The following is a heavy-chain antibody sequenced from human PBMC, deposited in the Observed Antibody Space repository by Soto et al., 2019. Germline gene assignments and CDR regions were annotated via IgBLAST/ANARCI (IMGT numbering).Heavy chain of an antibody. CDR3: ARGQGRSVRRFDY. D-gene: IGHD3-10*01. J-gene: IGHJ4*02. CDR1: GGSFSGYY. CDR2: INHSGST. V-gene: IGHV4-34*01. Sequence: SETLSLTCAVYGGSFSGYYWSWIRQPPGKGLEWIGEINHSGSTNYNPSLKSRVTISVDTSKNQFSLKLSSVTAADTAVYYCARGQGRSVRRFDYWGQGTLVTVSS.